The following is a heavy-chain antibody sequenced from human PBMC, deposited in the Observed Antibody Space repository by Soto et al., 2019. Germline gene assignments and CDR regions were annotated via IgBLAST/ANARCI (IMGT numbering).Heavy chain of an antibody. CDR2: ISAYNGNT. V-gene: IGHV1-18*01. Sequence: QVQLVQSGAEVKKPGASVKVSCKASGYTFTSYGISWVRQAPGQGLEWMGWISAYNGNTNYAQKLQGRVTMTTVTSTSTAYMELRSLRSDDTAVYYCARDGPTLAAADDYYYYGMDVWGQGTTVTVSS. CDR3: ARDGPTLAAADDYYYYGMDV. CDR1: GYTFTSYG. D-gene: IGHD6-13*01. J-gene: IGHJ6*02.